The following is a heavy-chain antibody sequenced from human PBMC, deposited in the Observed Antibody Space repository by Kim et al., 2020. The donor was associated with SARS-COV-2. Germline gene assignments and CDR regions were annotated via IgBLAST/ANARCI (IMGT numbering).Heavy chain of an antibody. D-gene: IGHD4-17*01. Sequence: GGSLRLSCAPSGFTFDDYAMHWVRQAPGKGLEWVSGISWNSGSIGYADSVKGRFTISRDNAKNSLYLQMNSLRAEDTALYYCAKDAQATVTTPCDYWGQGTLVTVSS. J-gene: IGHJ4*02. CDR1: GFTFDDYA. CDR3: AKDAQATVTTPCDY. V-gene: IGHV3-9*01. CDR2: ISWNSGSI.